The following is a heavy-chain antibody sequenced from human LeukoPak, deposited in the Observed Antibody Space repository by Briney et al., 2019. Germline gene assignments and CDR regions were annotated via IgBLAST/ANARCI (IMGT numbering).Heavy chain of an antibody. CDR2: VDPEDGET. CDR3: RLGSDMTTVTTVPLDAFDI. CDR1: GYTFTDYY. J-gene: IGHJ3*02. V-gene: IGHV1-69-2*01. D-gene: IGHD4-17*01. Sequence: ATVKISCKVSGYTFTDYYMHWVQRAPGKGLEWMGLVDPEDGETIYAEKFQGRVTITADTSTDTAYMELSSLRSEDTAVYYCRLGSDMTTVTTVPLDAFDIWGQGTMVTVSS.